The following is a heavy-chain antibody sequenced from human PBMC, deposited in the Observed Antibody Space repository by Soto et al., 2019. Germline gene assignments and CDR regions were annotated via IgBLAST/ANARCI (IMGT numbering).Heavy chain of an antibody. D-gene: IGHD1-26*01. V-gene: IGHV4-39*07. CDR1: GGSISNRNYY. CDR3: AKDLPGELLPTCFDP. J-gene: IGHJ5*02. Sequence: SETLSLTCTVSGGSISNRNYYWGWIRQPPGKGLDWIGSIYYSGSTNYNPSLKSRVTISVDTSKNQFSLKLSSVTAADTALYYCAKDLPGELLPTCFDPWGQGTLVTVSS. CDR2: IYYSGST.